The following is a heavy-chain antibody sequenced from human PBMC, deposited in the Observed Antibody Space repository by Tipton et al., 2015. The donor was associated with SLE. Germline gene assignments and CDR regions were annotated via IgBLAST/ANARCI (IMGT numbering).Heavy chain of an antibody. D-gene: IGHD1-26*01. V-gene: IGHV4-59*12. CDR1: GGSISSYY. J-gene: IGHJ5*02. CDR2: IYYSGTT. Sequence: TLSLTCTVSGGSISSYYWSWIRQPPGKGLEWIGYIYYSGTTKYNPSLKSRVTISVDTSKNQFSLKLSSVTAADTAVYYCARSLSRKWTLDRWGQGTLVMVSS. CDR3: ARSLSRKWTLDR.